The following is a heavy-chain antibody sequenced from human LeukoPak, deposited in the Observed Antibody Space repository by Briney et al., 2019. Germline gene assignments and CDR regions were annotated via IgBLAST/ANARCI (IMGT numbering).Heavy chain of an antibody. CDR3: ARLLRNIAAAVYYFDY. CDR1: GYSFTSYW. CDR2: IFPSDSDT. V-gene: IGHV5-51*01. D-gene: IGHD6-13*01. Sequence: GESLKISCKGSGYSFTSYWIAWVRQMPGKGLEWMGIIFPSDSDTRYSPSFQGQVTISADKSISTAYLQWSSLKASDTAMYYCARLLRNIAAAVYYFDYWGQGTLVTVSS. J-gene: IGHJ4*02.